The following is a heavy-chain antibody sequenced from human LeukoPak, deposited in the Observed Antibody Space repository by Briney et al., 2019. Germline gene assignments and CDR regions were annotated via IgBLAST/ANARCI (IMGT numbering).Heavy chain of an antibody. J-gene: IGHJ4*02. CDR2: ISGSGGST. CDR3: AKPGRITSWFGELFISDLWPRFDY. Sequence: GGSLRLSCAASGFTFSSYAMTWIRQAPGKGLEWVSSISGSGGSTYYADSVKGRFTISRDNFKNTLYLQMNSLRAEDTAVYYCAKPGRITSWFGELFISDLWPRFDYWGQGTLVTVSS. D-gene: IGHD3-10*01. V-gene: IGHV3-23*01. CDR1: GFTFSSYA.